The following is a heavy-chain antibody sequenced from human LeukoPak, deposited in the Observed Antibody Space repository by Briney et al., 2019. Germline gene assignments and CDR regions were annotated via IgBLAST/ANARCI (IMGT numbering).Heavy chain of an antibody. CDR3: AKDRYGDYEGTFDY. CDR2: ISWNSGRI. V-gene: IGHV3-9*01. CDR1: GFTFDDYA. Sequence: GGSLRLSCAASGFTFDDYAMHWVRQAPGKGLEWVSGISWNSGRIVYADSVKGRFTISRDNAKNSLYLQMNSLRAEDTALYYCAKDRYGDYEGTFDYWGQGTLVIVSS. D-gene: IGHD4-17*01. J-gene: IGHJ4*02.